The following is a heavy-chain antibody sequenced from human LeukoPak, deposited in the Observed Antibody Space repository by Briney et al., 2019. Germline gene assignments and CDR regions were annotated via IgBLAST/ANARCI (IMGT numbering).Heavy chain of an antibody. CDR1: GGSISSGGYY. CDR3: ASDYYDSSGYYSADAFDI. CDR2: IYYSGST. D-gene: IGHD3-22*01. Sequence: PSETLSLTCTVSGGSISSGGYYWGWIRQPPGKGLEWIGSIYYSGSTYYNPSLKSRVTISVDTSKNQFSLKLSSVTAADTAVYYCASDYYDSSGYYSADAFDIWGQGTMVTVSS. V-gene: IGHV4-39*07. J-gene: IGHJ3*02.